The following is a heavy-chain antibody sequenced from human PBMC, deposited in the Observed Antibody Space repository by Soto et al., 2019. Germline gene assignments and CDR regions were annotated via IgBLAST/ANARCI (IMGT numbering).Heavy chain of an antibody. J-gene: IGHJ4*02. CDR3: AAGGGLPRYY. Sequence: QLQLQESGSGLVKPSQTLSLTCAVSGGSISSGGYSWSWIRQPPGKGLEWIGYIYHSGSTYYNPSTKRRVTISVDRSKTQFSLKLSSVTAADTAVYYCAAGGGLPRYYWGQGTLVTVSS. CDR1: GGSISSGGYS. CDR2: IYHSGST. D-gene: IGHD5-12*01. V-gene: IGHV4-30-2*01.